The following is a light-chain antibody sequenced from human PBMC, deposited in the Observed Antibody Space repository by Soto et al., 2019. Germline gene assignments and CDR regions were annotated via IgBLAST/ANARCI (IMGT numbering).Light chain of an antibody. V-gene: IGLV2-23*01. CDR3: CSFAGSRTFV. CDR1: SSDVGNYNL. Sequence: QSALTQPASVSGSPGQSITISCTGTSSDVGNYNLVSWFQQYPGEAPKLMIYEGSKRPAGVSDRFSGSKSGNTASLTISGLQAEDEADYHCCSFAGSRTFVFGTGTKV. J-gene: IGLJ1*01. CDR2: EGS.